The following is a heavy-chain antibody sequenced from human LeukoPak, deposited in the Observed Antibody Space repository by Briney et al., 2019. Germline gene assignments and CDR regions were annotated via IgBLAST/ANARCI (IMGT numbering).Heavy chain of an antibody. CDR2: ISSSSSAI. Sequence: GGSLRLSRAASGFSFSGYSMNWVRQAPGKGLEWVSYISSSSSAIYYADSVKGRFTISRDNAKNSLYLQMNSLRDEDTAVYYCARVGIAVAQFFDYWGQGTLVTVSS. J-gene: IGHJ4*02. D-gene: IGHD6-19*01. V-gene: IGHV3-48*02. CDR1: GFSFSGYS. CDR3: ARVGIAVAQFFDY.